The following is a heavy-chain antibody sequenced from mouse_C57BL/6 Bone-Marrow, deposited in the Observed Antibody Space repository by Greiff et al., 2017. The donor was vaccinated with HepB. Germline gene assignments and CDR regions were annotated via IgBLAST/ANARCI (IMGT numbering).Heavy chain of an antibody. CDR1: GYAFSSYW. CDR3: AREDYYGMDAMDY. V-gene: IGHV1-80*01. J-gene: IGHJ4*01. D-gene: IGHD1-1*01. CDR2: IYPGDGDT. Sequence: QVQLKQSGAELVKPGASVKISCKASGYAFSSYWMNWVKQRPGKGLEWIGQIYPGDGDTNYNGKFKGKATLTADKSSSTAYMQLSSLTSEDSAVYFCAREDYYGMDAMDYWGQGTSVTVSS.